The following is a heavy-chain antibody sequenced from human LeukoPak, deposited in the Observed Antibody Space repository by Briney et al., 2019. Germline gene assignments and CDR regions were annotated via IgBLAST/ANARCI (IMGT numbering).Heavy chain of an antibody. D-gene: IGHD6-13*01. J-gene: IGHJ4*02. Sequence: SETLSLTCTVSGGSISSYYWGWIRQPPGKGLEGIGSVYYSETTYYNPSLKGRVTMSVDTSKNQFSLNLSSVTAADTAVYYCARGRGSSWYYFDYWGQGTLVTVSS. V-gene: IGHV4-39*07. CDR2: VYYSETT. CDR3: ARGRGSSWYYFDY. CDR1: GGSISSYY.